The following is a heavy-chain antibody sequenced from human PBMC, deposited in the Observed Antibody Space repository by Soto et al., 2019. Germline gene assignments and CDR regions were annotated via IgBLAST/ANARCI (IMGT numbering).Heavy chain of an antibody. V-gene: IGHV1-8*01. D-gene: IGHD4-4*01. CDR1: RYTFISYD. CDR2: MNPKSANT. Sequence: QVQLVQSGAEVKKPGASVKVSCKASRYTFISYDINWVRQATGQGLEWMGWMNPKSANTGYAQNFQGRVTMTRNTSISSAYMELSSLRSEDTAVYYCARSPSWETTVTPYYFDFWVQGTLVTVSS. CDR3: ARSPSWETTVTPYYFDF. J-gene: IGHJ4*02.